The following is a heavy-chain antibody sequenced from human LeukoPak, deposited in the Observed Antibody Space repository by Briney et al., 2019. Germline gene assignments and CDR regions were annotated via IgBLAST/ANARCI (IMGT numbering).Heavy chain of an antibody. CDR1: GGSIRSYY. CDR3: ARVHIVVVIATRFDY. CDR2: IYTSGST. J-gene: IGHJ4*02. Sequence: PSETLSLTCTVSGGSIRSYYWSWIRQPAGKGLEWIGRIYTSGSTNYNPSLKSRVTMSVDTSKNQFSLKLSSVTAADTAVYYCARVHIVVVIATRFDYWGQGTLVTVSS. D-gene: IGHD2-21*01. V-gene: IGHV4-4*07.